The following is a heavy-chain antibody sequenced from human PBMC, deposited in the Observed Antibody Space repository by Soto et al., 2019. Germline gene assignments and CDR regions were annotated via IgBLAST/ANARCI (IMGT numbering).Heavy chain of an antibody. V-gene: IGHV3-48*01. J-gene: IGHJ3*02. Sequence: GGSLRLSCVASGFTFSSYSMNWVRQAPGKGLEWVSYISIRVNTIYYADSVKGRFTISSDNARNSLYLQMNSLRAEDTAVYYCARDLHYAFDIWGQGTMVTVS. CDR2: ISIRVNTI. CDR3: ARDLHYAFDI. CDR1: GFTFSSYS.